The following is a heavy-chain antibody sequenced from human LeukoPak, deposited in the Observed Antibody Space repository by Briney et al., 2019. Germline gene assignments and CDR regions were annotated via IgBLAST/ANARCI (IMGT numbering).Heavy chain of an antibody. CDR1: VGSFSGYH. V-gene: IGHV4-34*01. J-gene: IGHJ4*02. CDR3: ARHEYYDSWSGYPKGFDY. Sequence: PSETLSLTCAVYVGSFSGYHWSWIRQPPGKGLEWIGEINHSGSTNYNPSLKSRVTISVDTSKNQFSLKLSSVTAADTAVYYCARHEYYDSWSGYPKGFDYWGQGTLVTVSS. CDR2: INHSGST. D-gene: IGHD3-3*01.